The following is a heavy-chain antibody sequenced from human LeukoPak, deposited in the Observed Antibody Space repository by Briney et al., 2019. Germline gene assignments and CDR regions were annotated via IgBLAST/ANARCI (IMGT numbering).Heavy chain of an antibody. D-gene: IGHD4-11*01. J-gene: IGHJ3*02. CDR1: GFTFSRHA. Sequence: GRSLRLSCEASGFTFSRHAMSWVRQGPGKGLEWVSTISGSGDTIYYADSVKGRFTISRDNYMNTVSLQMNSLRAEDTAIYYCAKDRYSNYVNAFDMWGQGTMVAVSS. CDR3: AKDRYSNYVNAFDM. CDR2: ISGSGDTI. V-gene: IGHV3-23*01.